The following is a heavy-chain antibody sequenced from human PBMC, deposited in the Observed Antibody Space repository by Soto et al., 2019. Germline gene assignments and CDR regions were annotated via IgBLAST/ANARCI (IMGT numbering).Heavy chain of an antibody. CDR2: IKQDGSEK. CDR3: ARDTRGESRDY. J-gene: IGHJ4*02. V-gene: IGHV3-7*04. Sequence: ESGGGLVQPGGSLRLSCAASGFTFSSYWMTWVRQAPGKGLEWVANIKQDGSEKYYVDSVKGRFTISRDNAKNSLYLQMHSLRVEDTGVYYCARDTRGESRDYWGQGTLVTVSS. D-gene: IGHD3-10*01. CDR1: GFTFSSYW.